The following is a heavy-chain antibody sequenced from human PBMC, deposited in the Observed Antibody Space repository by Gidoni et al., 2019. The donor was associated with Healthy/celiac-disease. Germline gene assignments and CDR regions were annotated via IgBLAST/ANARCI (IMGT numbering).Heavy chain of an antibody. D-gene: IGHD1-20*01. CDR2: SIPIFGTA. CDR3: ARDRITGGWEVDAFDI. J-gene: IGHJ3*02. V-gene: IGHV1-69*01. CDR1: GGTFISFA. Sequence: QVQLVQSGAEVKKPGSSVKVSCKASGGTFISFAIRWVRQAPGQGLEWMGGSIPIFGTANYAQKFQGRVTITADESTSTAYMELSSLRSEDTAVYDCARDRITGGWEVDAFDIWGQGTMVTVSS.